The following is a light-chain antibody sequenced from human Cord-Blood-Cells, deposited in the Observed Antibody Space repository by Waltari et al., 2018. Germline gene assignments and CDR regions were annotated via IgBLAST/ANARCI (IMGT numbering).Light chain of an antibody. CDR2: DAS. Sequence: DIQMTQSPSSLSASVADRVTITCQARQDISNYLNWYQQNPGKAPKLLIYDASNLETGVPSMFSGSGSGTDFTFTISSLQPEDIATYYCQQYDNLPLTFGGGTKVEIK. CDR3: QQYDNLPLT. J-gene: IGKJ4*01. V-gene: IGKV1-33*01. CDR1: QDISNY.